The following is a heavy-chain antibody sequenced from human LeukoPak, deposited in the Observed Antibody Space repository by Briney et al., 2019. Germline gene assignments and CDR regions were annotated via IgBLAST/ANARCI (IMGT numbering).Heavy chain of an antibody. D-gene: IGHD6-13*01. V-gene: IGHV4-59*12. CDR2: IYYSGST. CDR1: GGSISSYY. Sequence: SSETLSLTCTVSGGSISSYYWSWIRQPPGKGLEWIGYIYYSGSTNYNPSLKSRVTISVDTSKNQFSLKLSSVAAADTAVYYCARYGLSSWYGVDYWGQGTLVTVSS. CDR3: ARYGLSSWYGVDY. J-gene: IGHJ4*02.